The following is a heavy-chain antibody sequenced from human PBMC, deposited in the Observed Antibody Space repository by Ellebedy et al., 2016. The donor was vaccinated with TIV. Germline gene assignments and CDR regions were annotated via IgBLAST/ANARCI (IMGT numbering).Heavy chain of an antibody. D-gene: IGHD4-17*01. CDR1: GFSFRSYW. J-gene: IGHJ3*02. CDR3: ASDGSYGDYRSPTHAFVM. Sequence: GGSLRLSCAASGFSFRSYWMSWLRQAPGKGLEWVANINQGGTEKYYVDSVKGRFTISRDNAQTSLYLQMNSLGADDTAMYYCASDGSYGDYRSPTHAFVMWGQGTMVSVS. CDR2: INQGGTEK. V-gene: IGHV3-7*01.